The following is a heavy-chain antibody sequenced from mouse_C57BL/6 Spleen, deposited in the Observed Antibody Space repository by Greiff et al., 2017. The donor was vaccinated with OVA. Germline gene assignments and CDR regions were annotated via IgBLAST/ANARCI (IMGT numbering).Heavy chain of an antibody. CDR2: ISSGSSTI. V-gene: IGHV5-17*01. CDR3: ALYYYGSSQYYYAMDY. Sequence: EVKVVESGGGLVKPGGSLKLSCAASGFTFSDYGRNWDRQAREKGMEWVAYISSGSSTIYYADTVKGRFTISRDKAKNTLFLQMTSLRSEDTAMYYCALYYYGSSQYYYAMDYWGQGTSVTVSS. D-gene: IGHD1-1*01. CDR1: GFTFSDYG. J-gene: IGHJ4*01.